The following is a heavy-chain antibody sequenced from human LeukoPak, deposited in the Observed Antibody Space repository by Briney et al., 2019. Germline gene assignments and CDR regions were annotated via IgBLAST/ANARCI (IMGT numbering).Heavy chain of an antibody. J-gene: IGHJ4*02. CDR2: LKKGGSEK. CDR1: GFTICSDW. CDR3: ARGHNYGDRVNYLDS. D-gene: IGHD4-17*01. Sequence: GGPLRVSCAAYGFTICSDWMTWVRQGPGKGLERGAILKKGGSEKYAAASEEARFTVCRDNDKNSLSLQMNSLSADDTAVYYCARGHNYGDRVNYLDSWGQGSKVTVSS. V-gene: IGHV3-7*01.